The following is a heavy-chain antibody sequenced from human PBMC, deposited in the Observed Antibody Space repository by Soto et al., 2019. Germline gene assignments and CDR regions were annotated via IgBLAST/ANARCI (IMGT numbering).Heavy chain of an antibody. CDR1: GYTLTELS. Sequence: ASVKVSCKVSGYTLTELSMHWVRQAPGKGLEWMGGFDPEDGETIYAQKFQGRVTMTEDTSTDTAYMELSSLRSEDTAVYYCATSSRDSSSWGVSSYYYYYYMDVWGKGTTVTVSS. D-gene: IGHD6-13*01. CDR3: ATSSRDSSSWGVSSYYYYYYMDV. V-gene: IGHV1-24*01. J-gene: IGHJ6*03. CDR2: FDPEDGET.